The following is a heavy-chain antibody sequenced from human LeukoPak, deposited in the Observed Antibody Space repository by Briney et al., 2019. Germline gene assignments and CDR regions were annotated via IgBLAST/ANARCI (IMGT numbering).Heavy chain of an antibody. CDR1: GYTFTSYG. D-gene: IGHD2-2*01. CDR2: ISAYNGNT. V-gene: IGHV1-18*01. Sequence: ASVKVSCKASGYTFTSYGISWVRQAPGQGLEWMGWISAYNGNTDYAQKLQGRVTMTTDTSTSTAYMELRSLRSDDTAVYYCARFGDCTSTSCCYYYYYGMDVWGQGTTVTVSS. J-gene: IGHJ6*02. CDR3: ARFGDCTSTSCCYYYYYGMDV.